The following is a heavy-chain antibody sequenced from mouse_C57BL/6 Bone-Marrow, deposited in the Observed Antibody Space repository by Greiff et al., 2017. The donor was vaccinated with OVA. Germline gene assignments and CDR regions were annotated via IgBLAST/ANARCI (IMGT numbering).Heavy chain of an antibody. CDR1: GFPFSSYG. CDR3: ARQGPLKVCAY. V-gene: IGHV5-6*02. D-gene: IGHD1-3*01. Sequence: EVMLVESGGDLVKPGGSLKLSCAASGFPFSSYGMSWVRPTPDKRLGWVATISSGGSYTYYPDSVKGRFTISRDNAKNTLYLQRSSLKSEDTAMYYCARQGPLKVCAYWGQGTLVTVSA. CDR2: ISSGGSYT. J-gene: IGHJ3*01.